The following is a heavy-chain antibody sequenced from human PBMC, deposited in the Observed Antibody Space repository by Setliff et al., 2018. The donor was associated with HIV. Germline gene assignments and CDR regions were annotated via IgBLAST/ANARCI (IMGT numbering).Heavy chain of an antibody. CDR1: GYTFTSYG. CDR2: INPNSGDT. Sequence: ASVKVSCKASGYTFTSYGVSWVRQAPGQGPEWMGWINPNSGDTYYAQKFQGSVTMTRDTSINTVYMELTRLRSDDTAVYYCVRAPYYYDNSGYYYDWGQGTLVTVSS. V-gene: IGHV1-2*02. CDR3: VRAPYYYDNSGYYYD. D-gene: IGHD3-22*01. J-gene: IGHJ4*02.